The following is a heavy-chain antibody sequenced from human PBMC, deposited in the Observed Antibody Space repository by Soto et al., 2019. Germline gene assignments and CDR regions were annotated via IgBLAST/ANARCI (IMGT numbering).Heavy chain of an antibody. CDR2: IYQSGSI. CDR1: GGSLSSSAYS. J-gene: IGHJ3*02. V-gene: IGHV4-30-2*01. D-gene: IGHD3-22*01. Sequence: QMHLQESGSGLVKPSQTLSLTCAVSGGSLSSSAYSWGWIRQPPGKGAEWIGFIYQSGSIYYNPSLKSRVTMSLDRPKNQFSLKLSSVTAADTAVYYCARELLFYDSDGFSWDDAFDIWGQGTMVTVSS. CDR3: ARELLFYDSDGFSWDDAFDI.